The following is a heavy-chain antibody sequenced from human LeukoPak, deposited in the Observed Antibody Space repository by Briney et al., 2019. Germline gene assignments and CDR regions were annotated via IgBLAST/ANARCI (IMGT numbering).Heavy chain of an antibody. CDR1: GGTFSSYA. J-gene: IGHJ4*02. D-gene: IGHD1-1*01. Sequence: SVKVSCKASGGTFSSYAISWVRQAPGQGLEWMGRIIPIFGTANYAQKFQGRVTITTDESTSTAYMELSSLRSGDTAVYYCARDPIEGPPGTRDYWGQGTLVTVSS. CDR3: ARDPIEGPPGTRDY. V-gene: IGHV1-69*05. CDR2: IIPIFGTA.